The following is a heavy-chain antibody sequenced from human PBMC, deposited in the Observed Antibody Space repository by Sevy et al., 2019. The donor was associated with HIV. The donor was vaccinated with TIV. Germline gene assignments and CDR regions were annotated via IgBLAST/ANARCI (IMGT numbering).Heavy chain of an antibody. Sequence: GGSLRLSCAASGFTFSDYYMSWIRQAPGKGPEWVSYINNRSRFIKYVASVKGRFTISRDNAKNSLYLQMNSLRAGDTAVYYCARGRVLSDYWGQGTLVTVSS. CDR2: INNRSRFI. V-gene: IGHV3-11*06. CDR3: ARGRVLSDY. J-gene: IGHJ4*02. CDR1: GFTFSDYY.